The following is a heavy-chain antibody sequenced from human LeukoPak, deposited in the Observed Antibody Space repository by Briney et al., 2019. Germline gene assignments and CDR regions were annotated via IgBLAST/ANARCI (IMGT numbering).Heavy chain of an antibody. D-gene: IGHD2-15*01. J-gene: IGHJ4*02. CDR2: ISSSSSYT. CDR3: ARATAATLDY. Sequence: GGSLRLSCVASGFTFSSYWMSWVRQAPGKGLEWVSYISSSSSYTNYADSVKGRFTISRDNAKNSLYLQMNSLRAEDTAVYYCARATAATLDYWGQGTLVTVSS. V-gene: IGHV3-11*05. CDR1: GFTFSSYW.